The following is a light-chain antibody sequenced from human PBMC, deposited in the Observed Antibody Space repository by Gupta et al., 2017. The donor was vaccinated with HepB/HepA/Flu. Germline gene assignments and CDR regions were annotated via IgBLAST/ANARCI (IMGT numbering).Light chain of an antibody. CDR3: QVWESIIDHVV. J-gene: IGLJ2*01. V-gene: IGLV3-21*01. CDR1: NIGTKS. CDR2: HDS. Sequence: SYVLTQPPSVSWAPGKTATITRGGNNIGTKSVHGNQQKRGQAPVLVIHHDSDRPSGIPERFSGSNSGDTATLTISRVEAGDEADYYCQVWESIIDHVVCGGGTKLTVL.